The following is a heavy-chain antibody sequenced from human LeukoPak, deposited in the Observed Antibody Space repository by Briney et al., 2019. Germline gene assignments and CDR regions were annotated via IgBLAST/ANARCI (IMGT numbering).Heavy chain of an antibody. CDR2: INPSGGGT. J-gene: IGHJ4*02. Sequence: ASVKVSCKASGYTFTSYGISWVRQAPGQGLEWMGIINPSGGGTSYAQKFQGRVTMTRDMSTSTVYMELSSLRSEDTAVYYCARGRWSGYWVFDYWGQGTLVTVSS. CDR3: ARGRWSGYWVFDY. V-gene: IGHV1-46*01. D-gene: IGHD3-3*01. CDR1: GYTFTSYG.